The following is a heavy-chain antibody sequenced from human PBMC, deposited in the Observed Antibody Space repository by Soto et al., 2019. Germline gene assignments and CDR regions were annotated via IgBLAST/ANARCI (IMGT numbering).Heavy chain of an antibody. V-gene: IGHV4-38-2*01. J-gene: IGHJ4*02. CDR1: VYSISSGYY. CDR3: ARAEPPIAVAGTTPSSYPAY. CDR2: IYHSGSI. D-gene: IGHD6-19*01. Sequence: SETLSLTCAVSVYSISSGYYWRWIRQPPGKGLEWIGSIYHSGSIYYNPSLKSRVTISVDTSKNQFSLKLSSVTAADTAVYYCARAEPPIAVAGTTPSSYPAYWGQGTLVTVSS.